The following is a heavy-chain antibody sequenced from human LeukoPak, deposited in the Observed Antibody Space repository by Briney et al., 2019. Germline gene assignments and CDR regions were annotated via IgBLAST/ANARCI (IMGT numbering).Heavy chain of an antibody. D-gene: IGHD3-9*01. CDR2: IKQDGSEK. CDR3: ARTYYDILTGYNPYFDY. V-gene: IGHV3-7*01. Sequence: GGSLRLSCAASGFTFSSYWMTWVRQAPGKGLEWVANIKQDGSEKYYVDSVKGRFTISRDNAKNSLYLQMNSLRAEDTAVYFCARTYYDILTGYNPYFDYWGQGTLVTVSS. CDR1: GFTFSSYW. J-gene: IGHJ4*02.